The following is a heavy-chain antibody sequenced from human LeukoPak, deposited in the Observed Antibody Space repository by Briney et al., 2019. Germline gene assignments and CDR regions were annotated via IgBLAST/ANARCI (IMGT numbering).Heavy chain of an antibody. V-gene: IGHV4-59*08. CDR1: GGSTSSYY. J-gene: IGHJ4*02. D-gene: IGHD3-10*01. CDR2: IYYSGST. CDR3: ASQYYYGSGSYSY. Sequence: PSETLSLTCTVSGGSTSSYYWSWIRQPPGKGLEGIGYIYYSGSTNYNPSLKSRVTISVDTSKNQFSLKLSSVTAADTAVYYCASQYYYGSGSYSYWGQGTLVTVSS.